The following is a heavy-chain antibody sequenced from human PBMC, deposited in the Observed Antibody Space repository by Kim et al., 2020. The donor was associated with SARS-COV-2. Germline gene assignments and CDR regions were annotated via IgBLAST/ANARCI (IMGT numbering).Heavy chain of an antibody. V-gene: IGHV4-34*01. Sequence: NNHPSLKSRVTISVDTSKNQFSLKLSSVTAADTAVYYCASAEQLVRAFDIWGQGTMVTVSS. D-gene: IGHD6-13*01. CDR3: ASAEQLVRAFDI. J-gene: IGHJ3*02.